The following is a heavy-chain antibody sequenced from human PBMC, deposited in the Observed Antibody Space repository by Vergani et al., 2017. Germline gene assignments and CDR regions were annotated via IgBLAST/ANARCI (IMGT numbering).Heavy chain of an antibody. Sequence: QVQLVQSGAEVKKPGASVKVSCKASGYTFTDYFMPWVRQAPGQGLGWMGWINPNSGGTNYAQKFQGRVTMTRDTSIRTAYMELSNLRSDDTAVYYCARVGTSSNRDYLDYWGQGTLVTVSS. CDR2: INPNSGGT. CDR3: ARVGTSSNRDYLDY. V-gene: IGHV1-2*02. J-gene: IGHJ4*02. D-gene: IGHD2-2*01. CDR1: GYTFTDYF.